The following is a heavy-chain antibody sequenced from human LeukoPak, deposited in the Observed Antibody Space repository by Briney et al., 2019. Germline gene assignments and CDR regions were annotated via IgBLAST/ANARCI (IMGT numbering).Heavy chain of an antibody. V-gene: IGHV4-34*01. CDR3: ARVAGLSSVDY. Sequence: SETLSLTCAVYGGSFSGYYWSWIRQPPGKGLEWIGEINHSGSTNYNPSLKSRVTISVDTSKNQLSLRLSSVTAADTAVYYCARVAGLSSVDYWGQGTLVTVSS. CDR2: INHSGST. CDR1: GGSFSGYY. D-gene: IGHD3-16*02. J-gene: IGHJ4*02.